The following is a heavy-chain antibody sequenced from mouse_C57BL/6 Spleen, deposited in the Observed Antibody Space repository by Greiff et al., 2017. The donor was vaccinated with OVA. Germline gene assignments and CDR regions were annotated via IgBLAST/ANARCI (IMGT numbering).Heavy chain of an antibody. D-gene: IGHD3-2*02. CDR2: IDPETGGT. J-gene: IGHJ3*01. CDR3: TRGGAQAAFAD. Sequence: QVQLQQSGAELVRPGASVTLSCKASGYTFTDYEMHWVKQTPVHGLEWIGAIDPETGGTAYNQKFKGKAILTADKSSSTAYMELSSLTSEDSAVYYCTRGGAQAAFADWGQGTLVTVSA. V-gene: IGHV1-15*01. CDR1: GYTFTDYE.